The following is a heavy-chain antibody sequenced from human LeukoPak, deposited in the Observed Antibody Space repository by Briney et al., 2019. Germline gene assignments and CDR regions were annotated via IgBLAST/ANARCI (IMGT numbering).Heavy chain of an antibody. CDR2: IKEDGSET. V-gene: IGHV3-7*01. J-gene: IGHJ4*02. Sequence: GGSLRLSCAASAFTFSSYAMTWVRQAPGKGLEWVANIKEDGSETYYVDSVKGRFTISRDNAKNSLYLQMNSLRAEDTAVYYCARTDSGVIMMYTIRSAYWGQGTLVTVSS. CDR1: AFTFSSYA. CDR3: ARTDSGVIMMYTIRSAY. D-gene: IGHD2-8*01.